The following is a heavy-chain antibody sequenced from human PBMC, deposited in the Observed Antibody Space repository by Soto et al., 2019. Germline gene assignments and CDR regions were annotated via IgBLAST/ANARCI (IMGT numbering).Heavy chain of an antibody. V-gene: IGHV1-69*01. CDR1: GGTFSSYA. D-gene: IGHD2-15*01. J-gene: IGHJ5*02. CDR2: IIPIFGTA. CDR3: ARDRYCSGGSCYYYWFDP. Sequence: QVQLVQSGAEVKKPGSSVKVSCKASGGTFSSYAISWVRQAAGQGLEWMGGIIPIFGTANYAQKFQGRVTITADESTSTAYFELSSLRSQDTAVYYCARDRYCSGGSCYYYWFDPWGQGTLVTVSS.